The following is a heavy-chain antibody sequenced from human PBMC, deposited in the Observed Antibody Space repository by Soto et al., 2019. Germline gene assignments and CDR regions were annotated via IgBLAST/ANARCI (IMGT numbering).Heavy chain of an antibody. J-gene: IGHJ3*02. D-gene: IGHD1-26*01. CDR1: GFTFSSYG. Sequence: QVQLVESGGGVVQPGRSLRLSCAASGFTFSSYGMHWVRQAPGKGLEWVAVISYDGSNKYYADSVKGRFTISRDNSKNTLYLQMNSLRAEDTAVCYCAKVEVGALAFDIWGQGTMVTVSS. CDR3: AKVEVGALAFDI. V-gene: IGHV3-30*18. CDR2: ISYDGSNK.